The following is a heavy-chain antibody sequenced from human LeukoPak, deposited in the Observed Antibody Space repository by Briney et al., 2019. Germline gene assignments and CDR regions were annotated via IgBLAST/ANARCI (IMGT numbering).Heavy chain of an antibody. D-gene: IGHD2-2*01. CDR3: ARGSDTSCYY. J-gene: IGHJ4*02. CDR2: ISGSGDST. V-gene: IGHV3-23*01. Sequence: GGSLRLSCAASGFTFSSYATSWVRQAPGKGLEWVSGISGSGDSTYYADSVKGRFTISRDNSKNTLYLQMNSLRAEDTAVYYCARGSDTSCYYWGQGTLVTVSS. CDR1: GFTFSSYA.